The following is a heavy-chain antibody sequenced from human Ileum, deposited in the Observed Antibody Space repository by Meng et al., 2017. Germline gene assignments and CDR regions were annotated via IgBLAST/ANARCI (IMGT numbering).Heavy chain of an antibody. CDR2: ITTSGGIT. J-gene: IGHJ3*02. V-gene: IGHV3-23*01. CDR3: AKRHDSGSLGAFDI. CDR1: GFTFSSYG. Sequence: GESLKISCAASGFTFSSYGMSWVRQAPGKGLEWVSAITTSGGITNYADSVKGRFTISRDNSKNTLYLQINSLRAEDTAVYYCAKRHDSGSLGAFDIWGQGTMVTVSS. D-gene: IGHD3-10*01.